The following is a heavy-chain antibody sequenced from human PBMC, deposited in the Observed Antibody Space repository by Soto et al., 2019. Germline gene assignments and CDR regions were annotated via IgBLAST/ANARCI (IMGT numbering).Heavy chain of an antibody. CDR3: ARGDEMTAVTIFEY. CDR1: GGAFGRYS. J-gene: IGHJ4*02. CDR2: VIPVFNTS. Sequence: SVKVSCKASGGAFGRYSVSWVRQAPGQGLEWIGGVIPVFNTSNYSLKFQGRVAIFADLSTSTVFMELRSLRSEDTALYYCARGDEMTAVTIFEYWGQGTLVTVSS. V-gene: IGHV1-69*13. D-gene: IGHD4-17*01.